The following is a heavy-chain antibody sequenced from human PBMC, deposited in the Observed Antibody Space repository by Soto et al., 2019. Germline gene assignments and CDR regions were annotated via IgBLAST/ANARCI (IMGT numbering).Heavy chain of an antibody. V-gene: IGHV1-46*01. CDR2: INLSGGST. J-gene: IGHJ6*02. Sequence: GASVKVSCKASGYTFTSYYMHWVRQAPGQGLEWMGIINLSGGSTSYAQKFQGRVTMTRDTSTSTVYMELSSLRSEDTAVYYCARYPYYDILTGNYWGVSAMDVWGQGTTVTVSS. D-gene: IGHD3-9*01. CDR1: GYTFTSYY. CDR3: ARYPYYDILTGNYWGVSAMDV.